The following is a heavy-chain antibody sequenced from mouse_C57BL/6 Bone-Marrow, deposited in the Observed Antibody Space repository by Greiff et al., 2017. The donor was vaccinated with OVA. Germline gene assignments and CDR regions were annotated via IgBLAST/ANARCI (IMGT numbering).Heavy chain of an antibody. D-gene: IGHD2-10*02. V-gene: IGHV14-4*01. Sequence: EVQLQQSGAELVRPGASVKLSCTASGFNIKDDYMHWVKQRPEQGLEWIGWIDPENGDTEYASKFQGKATITADTSSNTAYLQLSSLTAEDTAVYYCTTGYGNPDYWGQGTTLTVSS. CDR1: GFNIKDDY. J-gene: IGHJ2*01. CDR3: TTGYGNPDY. CDR2: IDPENGDT.